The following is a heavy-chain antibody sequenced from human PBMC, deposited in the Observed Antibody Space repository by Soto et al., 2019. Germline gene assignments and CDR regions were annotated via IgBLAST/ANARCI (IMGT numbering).Heavy chain of an antibody. Sequence: QVQLVQSGAEVKKPGASVKVSCKASGYTFTSYGISWVRQAPGQGLEWMGWISAYNGNTNYAQKLQGRVTMTTDTFTSTAYMELRSLRSDDTAVYYCARDPRAARPQYDSERFDPWGQGTLVTVSS. CDR3: ARDPRAARPQYDSERFDP. V-gene: IGHV1-18*01. CDR2: ISAYNGNT. D-gene: IGHD6-6*01. J-gene: IGHJ5*02. CDR1: GYTFTSYG.